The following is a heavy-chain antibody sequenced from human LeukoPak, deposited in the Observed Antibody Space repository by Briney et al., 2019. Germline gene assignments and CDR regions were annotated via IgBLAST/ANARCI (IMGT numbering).Heavy chain of an antibody. J-gene: IGHJ5*02. D-gene: IGHD3-3*01. CDR3: ARIPLFSWFDP. CDR1: GFSFNTYW. V-gene: IGHV3-7*01. Sequence: GGSLRLSCVASGFSFNTYWMSWVRQAPGKGLEWVANIKRDGSEQYYVDSVKGRFTISRDNAKNSVYLQMNRLRVEDTAVYYCARIPLFSWFDPWGQGTLVTVSS. CDR2: IKRDGSEQ.